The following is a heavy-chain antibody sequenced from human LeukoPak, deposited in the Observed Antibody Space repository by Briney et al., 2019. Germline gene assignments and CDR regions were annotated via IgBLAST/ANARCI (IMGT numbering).Heavy chain of an antibody. D-gene: IGHD3-3*01. J-gene: IGHJ3*02. V-gene: IGHV4-59*08. CDR2: IYYSGST. CDR3: ARAHYDFWSGYSPDAFDI. Sequence: PSETLSLTCTVSGGSISSYYWSWIRQPPGKGLEWIGYIYYSGSTNYNPSLKSRVTISVDTSKNQFSLKLSSVTAADTAVYYCARAHYDFWSGYSPDAFDIWGQGTMVTVSS. CDR1: GGSISSYY.